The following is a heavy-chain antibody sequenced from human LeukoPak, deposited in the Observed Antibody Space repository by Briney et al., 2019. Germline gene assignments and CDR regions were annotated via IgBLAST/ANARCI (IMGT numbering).Heavy chain of an antibody. CDR2: ISSSSSYI. D-gene: IGHD3-3*01. J-gene: IGHJ4*02. CDR1: GFTFSSYS. V-gene: IGHV3-21*01. Sequence: GGSLRLSCAASGFTFSSYSMNWVRQAPGKGLEWVSSISSSSSYIYYADSAKGRFTISRDNAKNSLYLQMNSLRAEDTAVYYCARDLEDYFDYWGQGTLVTVSS. CDR3: ARDLEDYFDY.